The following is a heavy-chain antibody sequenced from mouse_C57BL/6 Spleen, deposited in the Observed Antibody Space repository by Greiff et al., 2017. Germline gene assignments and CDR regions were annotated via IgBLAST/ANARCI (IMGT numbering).Heavy chain of an antibody. V-gene: IGHV5-6*01. Sequence: EVKLVESGGDLVKPGGSLKLSCAASGFTFSSYGMSWVRQTPDKRLEWVATISSGGSYTYYPDSVKGRFTISRDNAKNTLYLQMSSLKSEDTAMYYCAIQDGYDVRAMDYWGQGTSVTVSS. CDR2: ISSGGSYT. D-gene: IGHD2-2*01. CDR1: GFTFSSYG. CDR3: AIQDGYDVRAMDY. J-gene: IGHJ4*01.